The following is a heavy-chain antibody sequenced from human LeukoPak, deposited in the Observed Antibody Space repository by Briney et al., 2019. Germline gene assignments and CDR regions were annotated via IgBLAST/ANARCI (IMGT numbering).Heavy chain of an antibody. J-gene: IGHJ4*02. CDR3: ACQAEYCSSTSCPGGPFDY. CDR1: GGTFSSYA. V-gene: IGHV1-69*01. Sequence: SSVRVSCKASGGTFSSYAISWVRQAPGQGLEWMGGIIPIFGTANYAQKFQGRVTITADESTSTAYMELSSLRSEDTAVYYCACQAEYCSSTSCPGGPFDYWGQGTLVTVSS. D-gene: IGHD2-2*01. CDR2: IIPIFGTA.